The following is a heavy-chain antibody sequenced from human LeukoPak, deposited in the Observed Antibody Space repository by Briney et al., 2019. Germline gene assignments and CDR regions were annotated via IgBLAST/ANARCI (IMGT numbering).Heavy chain of an antibody. CDR3: ARHGKAARHDY. V-gene: IGHV4-34*01. Sequence: SETLSLTCAVYGGSFSGYYWSWIRQPPGKGLEWIGEINHRGSTNYNPSLKSRVTVSLDTSKNQFSLKLSSVTAADTAVYYCARHGKAARHDYWGQGTLVTVSS. D-gene: IGHD6-6*01. CDR1: GGSFSGYY. CDR2: INHRGST. J-gene: IGHJ4*02.